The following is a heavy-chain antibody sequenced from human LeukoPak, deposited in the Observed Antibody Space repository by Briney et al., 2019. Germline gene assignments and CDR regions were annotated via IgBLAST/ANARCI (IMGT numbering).Heavy chain of an antibody. Sequence: SVKVSCKASGGTFSSYAISWVRQAPGQGLEWMGGIIPIFGTANYAQKFQGRVTITTDESTSTAYMELRSLRSDDTALYFCARELYGDFLPGEYWGQGTLVTVPS. D-gene: IGHD4-17*01. CDR1: GGTFSSYA. CDR2: IIPIFGTA. V-gene: IGHV1-69*05. CDR3: ARELYGDFLPGEY. J-gene: IGHJ4*02.